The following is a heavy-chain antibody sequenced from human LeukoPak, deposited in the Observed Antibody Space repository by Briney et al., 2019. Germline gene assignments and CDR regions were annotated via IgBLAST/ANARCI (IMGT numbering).Heavy chain of an antibody. Sequence: SETLSLTCAVYGGSFSGYYWSWIRQPPGKGLEWIGEINHSGGTNYNPSLKSRVTISVDTSKNQFSLKLSSVTAADTAVYYCARDEANRDAFDIWGQGTMVTVSS. V-gene: IGHV4-34*01. CDR2: INHSGGT. CDR3: ARDEANRDAFDI. CDR1: GGSFSGYY. J-gene: IGHJ3*02.